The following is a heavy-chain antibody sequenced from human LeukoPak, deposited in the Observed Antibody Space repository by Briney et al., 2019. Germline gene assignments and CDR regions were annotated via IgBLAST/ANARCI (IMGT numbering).Heavy chain of an antibody. V-gene: IGHV1-69*05. J-gene: IGHJ4*02. D-gene: IGHD6-13*01. CDR2: IIPIFGTA. CDR3: ARTRYSSIWYFDY. CDR1: GGTFSSYA. Sequence: ASVKLSCKASGGTFSSYAISWGRQAPGHRLEWMGGIIPIFGTANYAQKFQCRVTSTTDEYTSTAYMELISLRSEDTAVYYCARTRYSSIWYFDYWGQGTLVTVSS.